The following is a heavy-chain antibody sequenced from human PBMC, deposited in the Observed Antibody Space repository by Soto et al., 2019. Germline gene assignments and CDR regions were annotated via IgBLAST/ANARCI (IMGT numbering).Heavy chain of an antibody. CDR1: GFTFSSYA. V-gene: IGHV3-23*01. Sequence: EVQLLESGGGLVQPGGSLRLSCAASGFTFSSYAMSWVRQAPGKGLEWVSAISGSGGSTYYADSVKGRFTISRDNSKNTLYLQMNSLRAEDTAVYYCAKDRYVVVVAATNNWFDPWGQGTLATVSS. CDR2: ISGSGGST. J-gene: IGHJ5*02. D-gene: IGHD2-15*01. CDR3: AKDRYVVVVAATNNWFDP.